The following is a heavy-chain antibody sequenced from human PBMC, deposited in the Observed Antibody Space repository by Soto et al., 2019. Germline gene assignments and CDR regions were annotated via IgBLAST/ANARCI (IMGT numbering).Heavy chain of an antibody. CDR1: GFTFSDHY. CDR3: ARFMGSYTRGLHY. Sequence: EVQLVESGGGLVQPGGSLRLSCAASGFTFSDHYMDWVRQAPGKGLEWVGRSRNKANSYSKEYAGSVKGSFTISRDESKRSQYLEINILQTADTAVYGCARFMGSYTRGLHYWGQGTLVTVSS. J-gene: IGHJ4*02. V-gene: IGHV3-72*01. CDR2: SRNKANSYSK. D-gene: IGHD1-26*01.